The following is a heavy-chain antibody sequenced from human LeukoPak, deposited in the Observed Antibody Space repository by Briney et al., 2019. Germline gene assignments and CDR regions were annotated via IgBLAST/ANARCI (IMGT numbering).Heavy chain of an antibody. J-gene: IGHJ4*02. CDR3: ARDRVLGCLDF. V-gene: IGHV3-53*01. CDR2: IYSRGST. CDR1: GFTVSSNY. D-gene: IGHD3-16*01. Sequence: PGGSLRLSCAASGFTVSSNYMTWVRQAPGKGLEWVSVIYSRGSTYYADSVKGRFTISRDNAKNSLYLQMNSLRAEDTAVYYCARDRVLGCLDFWGQGTLVTVSS.